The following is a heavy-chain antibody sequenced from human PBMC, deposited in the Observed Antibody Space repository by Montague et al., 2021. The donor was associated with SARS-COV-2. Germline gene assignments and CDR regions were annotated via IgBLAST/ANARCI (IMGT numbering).Heavy chain of an antibody. CDR1: GGSISSSSYY. CDR2: IYYSGST. J-gene: IGHJ4*02. D-gene: IGHD3-10*01. CDR3: ARESGSGSYLVY. V-gene: IGHV4-39*01. Sequence: SGTRSLTCTVSGGSISSSSYYWGWIRQPPGKGLEWIGSIYYSGSTYYNPSLKSRVTISVDTSKNQFSLKLSSVTAADTAVYYCARESGSGSYLVYWGQGTLVTVSS.